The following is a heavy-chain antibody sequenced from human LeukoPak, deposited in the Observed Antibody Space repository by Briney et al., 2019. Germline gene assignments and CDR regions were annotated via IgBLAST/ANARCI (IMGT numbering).Heavy chain of an antibody. D-gene: IGHD2-2*01. CDR2: IYTSGST. Sequence: SETLSLTCTVSGGSISSYYWSWVRQPAGKGLERIGRIYTSGSTNYNPSLKSRVTMSVDTSKNQFSLKLSSVTAADTAVYYCARGGGIPAAPAYYYYYGMDVWGQGTTVTVSS. CDR3: ARGGGIPAAPAYYYYYGMDV. CDR1: GGSISSYY. J-gene: IGHJ6*02. V-gene: IGHV4-4*07.